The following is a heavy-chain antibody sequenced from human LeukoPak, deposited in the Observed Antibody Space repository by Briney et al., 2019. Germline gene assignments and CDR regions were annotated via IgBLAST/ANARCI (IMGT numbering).Heavy chain of an antibody. J-gene: IGHJ4*02. Sequence: ASVKVSCKASGVTFGSYAISWVRQAPGQGLEWMGGIIPIFGTGNYAQKFQGRVTITTDESTSTAYMELSSLRSEDTAVYYCARDQIGVIKYFDYWGQGTLVTVSS. CDR2: IIPIFGTG. CDR1: GVTFGSYA. D-gene: IGHD3-10*01. CDR3: ARDQIGVIKYFDY. V-gene: IGHV1-69*05.